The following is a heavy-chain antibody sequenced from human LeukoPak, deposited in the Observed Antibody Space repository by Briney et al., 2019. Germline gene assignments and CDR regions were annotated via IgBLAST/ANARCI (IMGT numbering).Heavy chain of an antibody. V-gene: IGHV3-13*01. CDR1: GFTFSNYD. CDR2: IGTAGDI. J-gene: IGHJ4*02. Sequence: GGSLRLSCAASGFTFSNYDMHWVRQATGKGLEWVSGIGTAGDIYYPGSVKGRFTISRDNSKNTVYLQMNSLRAEDTAVYYCAKDPTHFRVWDDYDNTRLNYWGQGTLVTVSS. D-gene: IGHD3-22*01. CDR3: AKDPTHFRVWDDYDNTRLNY.